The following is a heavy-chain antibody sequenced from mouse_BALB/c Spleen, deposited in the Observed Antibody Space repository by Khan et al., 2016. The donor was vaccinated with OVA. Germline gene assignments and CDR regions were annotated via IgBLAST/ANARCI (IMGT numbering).Heavy chain of an antibody. V-gene: IGHV1-77*01. CDR3: ARSGTGSFAY. J-gene: IGHJ3*01. Sequence: VQLQESGAELARPGASVKLSFKASGYTFTDYYLNWVKQRTGQGLEWIGDIYPGSGNTYYNERFKGKATLTADKSSSTAYMQLSSLTSEDSAVYFCARSGTGSFAYWGQGTLVTVSA. CDR1: GYTFTDYY. D-gene: IGHD4-1*01. CDR2: IYPGSGNT.